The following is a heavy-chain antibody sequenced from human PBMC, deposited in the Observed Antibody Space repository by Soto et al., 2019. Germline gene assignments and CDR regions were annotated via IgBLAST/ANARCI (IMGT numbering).Heavy chain of an antibody. CDR1: GFTFSSYG. V-gene: IGHV3-33*08. CDR3: ARDSIVVVPAAYYFDY. CDR2: IWYDGSNK. D-gene: IGHD2-2*01. Sequence: GGSLRLSCAASGFTFSSYGMHWVRQAPGKGLEWVAVIWYDGSNKYYADSVKGRFTISRDNSKNTLYLQMNSLRAEDTAVYYCARDSIVVVPAAYYFDYWGQGTLVTVSS. J-gene: IGHJ4*02.